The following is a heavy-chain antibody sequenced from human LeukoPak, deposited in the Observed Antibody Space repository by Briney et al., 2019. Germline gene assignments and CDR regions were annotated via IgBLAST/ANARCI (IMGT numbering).Heavy chain of an antibody. CDR1: GFTFDDYA. J-gene: IGHJ3*02. CDR3: AKGYYDSSGYPQESDI. Sequence: GGSLRRSCAASGFTFDDYAMHWVRQAPGKGLEWVSLISGDGGSTYYADSVKGRFTISRDNSKNSLYLQMNSLRTEDTALYYCAKGYYDSSGYPQESDIWGQGTMVTVSS. D-gene: IGHD3-22*01. V-gene: IGHV3-43*02. CDR2: ISGDGGST.